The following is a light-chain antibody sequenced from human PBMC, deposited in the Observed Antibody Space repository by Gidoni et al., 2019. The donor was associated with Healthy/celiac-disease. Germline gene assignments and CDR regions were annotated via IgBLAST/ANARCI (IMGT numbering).Light chain of an antibody. CDR2: QDS. Sequence: SYELTQPPSVSVSPGQTASITCSGDKLGDKYACWYQQKPGQSPVLVSYQDSKRPSGIPERFSGSNSGNTATLTICGTQAMDEADYYCQAWDSSTVLFGGGTKLTVL. V-gene: IGLV3-1*01. CDR1: KLGDKY. CDR3: QAWDSSTVL. J-gene: IGLJ2*01.